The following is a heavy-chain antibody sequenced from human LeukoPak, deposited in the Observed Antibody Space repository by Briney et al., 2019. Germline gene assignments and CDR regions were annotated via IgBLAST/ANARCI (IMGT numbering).Heavy chain of an antibody. CDR1: GGSFSGYY. CDR2: INHSGST. Sequence: SETLSLTCAVYGGSFSGYYWSWIRQPPGKGLEWIGEINHSGSTNYNPSLKSRVTISVDTSKNQFSLKLSSVTAADTAVYYCASFYCSGGSCYQYYYYYMDVWGKGTTVTISS. J-gene: IGHJ6*03. CDR3: ASFYCSGGSCYQYYYYYMDV. D-gene: IGHD2-15*01. V-gene: IGHV4-34*01.